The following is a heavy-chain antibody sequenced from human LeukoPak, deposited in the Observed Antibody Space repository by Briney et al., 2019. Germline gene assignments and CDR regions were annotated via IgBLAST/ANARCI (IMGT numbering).Heavy chain of an antibody. CDR1: GFAFNDFA. V-gene: IGHV3-30*02. CDR2: IRRDGSHK. J-gene: IGHJ4*02. CDR3: ARDSGPGDGPAFFF. Sequence: GGSLRLSCAASGFAFNDFAMYWVRQAPGKGLDWVAPIRRDGSHKYYAHSIKGRFTISRDNNENTVYLQMDGLRADDAAVFYCARDSGPGDGPAFFFWGQGTLVSVSS. D-gene: IGHD3-16*01.